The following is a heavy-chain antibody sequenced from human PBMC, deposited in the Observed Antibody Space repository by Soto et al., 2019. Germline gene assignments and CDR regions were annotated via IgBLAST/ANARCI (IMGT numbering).Heavy chain of an antibody. J-gene: IGHJ4*02. CDR2: IYYSGST. Sequence: SETLSLTCTVPGGSISSDYWSWIRQPPGKGLEWIGYIYYSGSTNYNPSLKSRVNISVDTSKNQFSLKLSSVTAADTAVYYCARAVYSSGWERIDYWGQGTLVSVSS. CDR1: GGSISSDY. CDR3: ARAVYSSGWERIDY. D-gene: IGHD6-19*01. V-gene: IGHV4-59*01.